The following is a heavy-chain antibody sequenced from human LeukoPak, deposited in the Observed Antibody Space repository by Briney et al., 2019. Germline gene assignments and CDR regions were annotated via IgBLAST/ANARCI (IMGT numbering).Heavy chain of an antibody. V-gene: IGHV3-15*01. CDR1: GFTFSNAW. D-gene: IGHD3-10*01. CDR3: PIDRLFFQF. Sequence: GGSLRLSCTASGFTFSNAWVGWVRLAPGKGLEWLGRVKSKCDGGTIDHAAPVNGRFNISRDDSTSTLFLQMNNLKIEDTAIYSWPIDRLFFQFGGKGSLATVPS. J-gene: IGHJ4*02. CDR2: VKSKCDGGTI.